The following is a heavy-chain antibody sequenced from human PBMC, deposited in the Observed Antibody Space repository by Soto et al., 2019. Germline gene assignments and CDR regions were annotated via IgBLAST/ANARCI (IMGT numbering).Heavy chain of an antibody. Sequence: GESLKISCTASGLPFSTQSMALVRKAPGKGLEWVSALISSGESPDYADSVKGRFTISRDNSKNTLYLQMNSLRADDTAVYYCAKDLHGSGWSFDQWVQGNVVTVSS. CDR1: GLPFSTQS. V-gene: IGHV3-23*01. J-gene: IGHJ4*02. CDR2: LISSGESP. CDR3: AKDLHGSGWSFDQ. D-gene: IGHD6-19*01.